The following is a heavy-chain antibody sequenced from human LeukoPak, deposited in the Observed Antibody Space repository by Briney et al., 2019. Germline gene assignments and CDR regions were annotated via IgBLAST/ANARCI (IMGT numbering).Heavy chain of an antibody. D-gene: IGHD3-22*01. J-gene: IGHJ4*02. V-gene: IGHV4-30-2*01. CDR1: GGSISSGGYS. CDR2: IYHSGST. CDR3: ARESSGYLFDY. Sequence: SQTLSLTCAVSGGSISSGGYSWSWIRQPPGKGLEWIGYIYHSGSTYYNPSLKSRVTISVDRSKNQFSLKLSSVTAADTAAYYCARESSGYLFDYWGQGTLVTVSS.